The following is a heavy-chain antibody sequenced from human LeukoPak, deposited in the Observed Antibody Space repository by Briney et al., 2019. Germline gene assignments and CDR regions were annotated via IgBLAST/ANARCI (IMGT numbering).Heavy chain of an antibody. D-gene: IGHD4-17*01. CDR3: ARGSYGDYDY. CDR2: ISSSSSTI. V-gene: IGHV3-48*04. CDR1: GFTFSSYS. J-gene: IGHJ4*02. Sequence: SGGSLRLSCAASGFTFSSYSMNWVRQAPGKGLEWVSYISSSSSTIYYADSVKGRFTISRDNAKNSLFLQMNSLRAEDTAVYYCARGSYGDYDYWGQGTLVTVSS.